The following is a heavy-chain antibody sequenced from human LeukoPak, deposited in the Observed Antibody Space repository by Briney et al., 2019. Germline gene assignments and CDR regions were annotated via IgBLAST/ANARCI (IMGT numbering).Heavy chain of an antibody. CDR3: ARDLNGVWPNYYYYMDV. J-gene: IGHJ6*03. D-gene: IGHD2-8*01. CDR1: GYTFTGYY. Sequence: GASVKVSCKASGYTFTGYYMHWVRQAPGQGLEWMGWINPNSGGTNYAQKFQGRVTMTRDTSISTAYMELSRLRSDDTAVYYCARDLNGVWPNYYYYMDVWGKGTTVTVSS. V-gene: IGHV1-2*02. CDR2: INPNSGGT.